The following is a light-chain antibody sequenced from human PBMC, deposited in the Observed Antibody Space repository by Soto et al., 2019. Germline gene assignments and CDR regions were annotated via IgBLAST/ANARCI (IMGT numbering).Light chain of an antibody. CDR2: ELS. J-gene: IGLJ1*01. CDR3: SSYTGSSTYV. V-gene: IGLV2-14*01. Sequence: QSVLTQPASVSGSPGQSITISCTGTSSDVAYYNYVSWYQQHPGKAPKLMIYELSNRPSGVSNRFSGSKSGNTASLTISGLQAEDEADYYCSSYTGSSTYVFGTGTKVNV. CDR1: SSDVAYYNY.